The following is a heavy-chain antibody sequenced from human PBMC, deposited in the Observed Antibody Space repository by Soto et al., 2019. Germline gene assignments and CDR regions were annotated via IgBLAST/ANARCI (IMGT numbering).Heavy chain of an antibody. Sequence: EVQLVESGGGLVQPGGSLRLSCAVSGFTFSNYWMHWVRQAPGKGLVWVSRIKSDGSITTYADSVTGRFTISRDNAKNTLYLQMNNVRAEDTAVYYCVRASGNYFFDYWGQGTLVTVSS. D-gene: IGHD1-26*01. CDR2: IKSDGSIT. V-gene: IGHV3-74*01. J-gene: IGHJ4*02. CDR3: VRASGNYFFDY. CDR1: GFTFSNYW.